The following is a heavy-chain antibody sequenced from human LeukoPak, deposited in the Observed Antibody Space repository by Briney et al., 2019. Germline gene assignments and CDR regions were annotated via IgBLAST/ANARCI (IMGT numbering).Heavy chain of an antibody. V-gene: IGHV5-51*01. CDR1: GYNISRYW. CDR2: IYGGNSDN. D-gene: IGHD6-19*01. Sequence: GEALKIFCWGSGYNISRYWNGWGRQMPGEGVEWRGEIYGGNSDNKFSPSFQGHVTISADRSISTAFLEFNSLRASDTAMYYCARQLQNGWYYFDYWGRGTLVTVSS. CDR3: ARQLQNGWYYFDY. J-gene: IGHJ4*02.